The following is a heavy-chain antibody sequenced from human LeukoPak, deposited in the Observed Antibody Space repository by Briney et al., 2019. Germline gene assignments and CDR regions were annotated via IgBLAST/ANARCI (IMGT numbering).Heavy chain of an antibody. J-gene: IGHJ3*02. CDR1: GFPFSSYA. CDR3: ARDEGNTRAFDI. CDR2: ISGSGCTT. V-gene: IGHV3-23*01. Sequence: GGSLRLSCAASGFPFSSYAMNWVRQAPGRGLEWVSAISGSGCTTYYADSVKGRFTISRDNAKNSLYLQMNSLRAKDTAVYYCARDEGNTRAFDIWGQGTMVTVSS. D-gene: IGHD3-10*01.